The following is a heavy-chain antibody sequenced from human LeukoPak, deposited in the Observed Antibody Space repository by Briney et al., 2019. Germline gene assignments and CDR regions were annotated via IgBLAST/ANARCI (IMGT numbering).Heavy chain of an antibody. J-gene: IGHJ4*02. D-gene: IGHD3-10*01. V-gene: IGHV3-33*01. CDR1: GFTFSSYG. CDR3: ARDNPPMALDY. CDR2: IWYDGSNK. Sequence: GGSLRLSCAASGFTFSSYGMHWVRQAPGKGLEWVAVIWYDGSNKYYADSVKGRFTISRDNSKNTLYLQMNSLRAEDTAVYYCARDNPPMALDYWGQGTLVTVSS.